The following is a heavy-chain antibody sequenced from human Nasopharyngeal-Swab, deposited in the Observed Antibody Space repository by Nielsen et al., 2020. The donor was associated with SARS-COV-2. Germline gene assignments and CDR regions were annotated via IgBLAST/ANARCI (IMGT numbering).Heavy chain of an antibody. D-gene: IGHD6-13*01. J-gene: IGHJ6*02. Sequence: WIRQPPGKVLEWIGYIYYTGSTYCNPSLKSRVTISVDTSKNQFSLKLTSVTAADTAVYYCARYPSSSWSSYGMDVWGQGTTVTVSS. CDR2: IYYTGST. CDR3: ARYPSSSWSSYGMDV. V-gene: IGHV4-31*02.